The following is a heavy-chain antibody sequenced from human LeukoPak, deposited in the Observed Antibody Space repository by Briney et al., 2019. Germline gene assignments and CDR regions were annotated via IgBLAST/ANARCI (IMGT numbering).Heavy chain of an antibody. CDR1: GYTFIDYY. V-gene: IGHV1-2*02. Sequence: ASVKVSCKASGYTFIDYYLHWVRQAPGHGLEWMGWINPKTGVTKYAQNFQGRVTMTRDTSISTAYMGVSRLRSDDTAVFYCARDLAMYSPDLDYWGQGTLVTVSS. CDR2: INPKTGVT. D-gene: IGHD1-26*01. CDR3: ARDLAMYSPDLDY. J-gene: IGHJ4*02.